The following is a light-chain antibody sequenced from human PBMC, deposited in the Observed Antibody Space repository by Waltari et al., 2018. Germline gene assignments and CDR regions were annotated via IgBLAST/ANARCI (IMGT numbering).Light chain of an antibody. CDR2: GNN. Sequence: QSVLTQPPSMSGAPGQRVTISCTGSSSNLGAGHEVHWDQVFPGTAPKLLIYGNNNRPSGVPDRFSGSKSDTSASLAIGGLQAEDEADYYCQSFDIRLSGGVVFGGGTKVTVL. CDR3: QSFDIRLSGGVV. V-gene: IGLV1-40*01. CDR1: SSNLGAGHE. J-gene: IGLJ3*02.